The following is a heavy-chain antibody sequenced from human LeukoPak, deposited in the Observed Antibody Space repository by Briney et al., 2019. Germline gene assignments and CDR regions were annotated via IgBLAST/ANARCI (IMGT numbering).Heavy chain of an antibody. CDR1: GYSFTSYS. CDR3: ARLYCRGGACYGGWFDP. J-gene: IGHJ5*02. CDR2: IYPGDSTT. Sequence: RGQSREISWKRSGYSFTSYSVGWVRRMPGKGLEWMGIIYPGDSTTRYIPSFQGQVTISVDKSISTAYLQWHTLKASDTATYYCARLYCRGGACYGGWFDPWGQGTLVTVSS. D-gene: IGHD2-15*01. V-gene: IGHV5-51*01.